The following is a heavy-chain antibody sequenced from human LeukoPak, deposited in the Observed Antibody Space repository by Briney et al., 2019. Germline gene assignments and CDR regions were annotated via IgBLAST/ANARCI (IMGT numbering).Heavy chain of an antibody. CDR2: ISWNSGSI. J-gene: IGHJ5*02. Sequence: GGSLRLSCAASGFTFDDYAMHWVRQAPGKGLEWVSGISWNSGSIGYADSVKGRFTISRDNAKNSLYLQMNSLRAEDTALYYCAKDITQQLVGWFDPWGQGTLVTVSS. CDR3: AKDITQQLVGWFDP. V-gene: IGHV3-9*01. D-gene: IGHD6-13*01. CDR1: GFTFDDYA.